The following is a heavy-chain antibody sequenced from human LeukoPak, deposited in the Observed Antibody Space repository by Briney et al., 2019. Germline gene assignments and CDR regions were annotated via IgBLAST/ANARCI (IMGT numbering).Heavy chain of an antibody. CDR1: GFTFSSYE. Sequence: GGSLRLSCAASGFTFSSYEMNWVRQAPGKGLEWVAFIRYDGSNKYYADSVKGRFTISRDNSKNTLYLQMNSLRAEDTAVYYCAKGSYYLDYYYYYMDVWGKGTTVTISS. CDR2: IRYDGSNK. J-gene: IGHJ6*03. D-gene: IGHD3-10*01. CDR3: AKGSYYLDYYYYYMDV. V-gene: IGHV3-30*02.